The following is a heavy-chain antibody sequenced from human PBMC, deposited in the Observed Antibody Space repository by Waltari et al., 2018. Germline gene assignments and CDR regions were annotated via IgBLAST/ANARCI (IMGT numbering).Heavy chain of an antibody. J-gene: IGHJ4*02. CDR2: MNPNSGNT. CDR3: ARGDRIAAAGTREFIDY. Sequence: QVQLVQSGAEVKKPGASVKVSCKASGYTFHSYDINWVRQATGQGLEWMGWMNPNSGNTGYAQKFQGRVTMTRNTSISTAYMELSSLRSEDTAVYYCARGDRIAAAGTREFIDYWGQGTLVTVSS. CDR1: GYTFHSYD. D-gene: IGHD6-13*01. V-gene: IGHV1-8*01.